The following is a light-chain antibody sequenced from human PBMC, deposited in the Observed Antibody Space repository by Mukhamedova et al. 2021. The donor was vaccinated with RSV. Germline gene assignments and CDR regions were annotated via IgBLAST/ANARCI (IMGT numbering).Light chain of an antibody. CDR3: QVWDSGSSHVV. CDR2: YDS. Sequence: QWYQRRVHGQAPVVVMFYDSDRPAGIPERLSGSKSGNTATLTISGVEAGDEADYYCQVWDSGSSHVVFGGGAKPAVL. V-gene: IGLV3-21*04. J-gene: IGLJ2*01.